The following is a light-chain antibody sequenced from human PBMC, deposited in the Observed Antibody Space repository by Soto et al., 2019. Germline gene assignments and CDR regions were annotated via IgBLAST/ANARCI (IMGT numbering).Light chain of an antibody. Sequence: QSVLTQPASVSGSPGQSIAISCIGTSSDVGAYDFVSWYQQHPDKAPKLLIYEVSNRPSGVSDRFSGSKSVNTATLTISGLQAEDEADCYCSSHTTSNTRVFGTGTKVTVL. CDR1: SSDVGAYDF. J-gene: IGLJ1*01. CDR3: SSHTTSNTRV. V-gene: IGLV2-14*03. CDR2: EVS.